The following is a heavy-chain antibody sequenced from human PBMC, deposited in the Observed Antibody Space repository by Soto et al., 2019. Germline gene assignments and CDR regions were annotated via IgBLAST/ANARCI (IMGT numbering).Heavy chain of an antibody. V-gene: IGHV3-74*01. D-gene: IGHD6-6*01. J-gene: IGHJ6*02. CDR1: GFTFSSYW. Sequence: GGSLRLSCAASGFTFSSYWMHWVRQAPGKGLVWVSRINSDGSSTSYADSVKGRFTISRDNAKNTLYLQMNSLRAEDTAVYYCARENSSSSEYDNYYYGMDVWGQGTTVTVSS. CDR3: ARENSSSSEYDNYYYGMDV. CDR2: INSDGSST.